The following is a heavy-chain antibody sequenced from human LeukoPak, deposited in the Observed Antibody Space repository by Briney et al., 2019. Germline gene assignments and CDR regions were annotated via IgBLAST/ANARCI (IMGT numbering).Heavy chain of an antibody. V-gene: IGHV4-59*01. J-gene: IGHJ4*02. Sequence: PSETLSLTCTVSGGSISSYYWSWIRQPPGKGLEWIGYIYYSGSTNYNPSLKSRVTISVDTSKNQFSLKLSSVTAADTAVYYCASLRSRTFDYSGQGTLVTVSS. CDR1: GGSISSYY. D-gene: IGHD1-1*01. CDR3: ASLRSRTFDY. CDR2: IYYSGST.